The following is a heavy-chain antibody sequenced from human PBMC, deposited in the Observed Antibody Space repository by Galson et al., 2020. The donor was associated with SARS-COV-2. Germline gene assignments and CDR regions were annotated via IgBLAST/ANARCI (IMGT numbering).Heavy chain of an antibody. J-gene: IGHJ4*02. CDR1: GDSISNSNS. D-gene: IGHD6-13*01. CDR2: IYNSGIT. CDR3: AREPCIVAVGSETTWCYFDY. Sequence: SETLSLTCAVSGDSISNSNSWSWVRQPPGKGLEWIGEIYNSGITNYHPSLKSRVTISVDKSKNQFSLKLSSVTAADTAVYYCAREPCIVAVGSETTWCYFDYWGQGTLVTVSS. V-gene: IGHV4-4*02.